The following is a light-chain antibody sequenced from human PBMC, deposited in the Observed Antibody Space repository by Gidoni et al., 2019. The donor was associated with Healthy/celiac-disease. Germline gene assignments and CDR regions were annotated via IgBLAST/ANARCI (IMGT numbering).Light chain of an antibody. CDR2: AAS. V-gene: IGKV1-39*01. Sequence: DIQMTQSPSSLSASVGARVTITCRASQSISSYLHWYQQKPGKAPKLLIYAASSLQSGVPSRFSGSGSGTDFTLTISRLQPEDFATYYCQQSYSTLWAFGQGTKVEIK. CDR1: QSISSY. CDR3: QQSYSTLWA. J-gene: IGKJ1*01.